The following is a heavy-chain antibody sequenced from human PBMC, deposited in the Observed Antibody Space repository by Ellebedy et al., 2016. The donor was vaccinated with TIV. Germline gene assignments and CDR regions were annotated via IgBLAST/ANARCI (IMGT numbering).Heavy chain of an antibody. V-gene: IGHV3-23*01. J-gene: IGHJ4*02. CDR1: GFTFSDHL. CDR3: AKVGYGGKPERGSFDF. Sequence: GESLKISCAASGFTFSDHLMDWVRQAPGKGLDWVSAISGSGSSSYHADPVQGRFTISRDNSKKTLYLQMNSLKAEDTVVYHCAKVGYGGKPERGSFDFWGQGTLVTVSS. CDR2: ISGSGSSS. D-gene: IGHD4-23*01.